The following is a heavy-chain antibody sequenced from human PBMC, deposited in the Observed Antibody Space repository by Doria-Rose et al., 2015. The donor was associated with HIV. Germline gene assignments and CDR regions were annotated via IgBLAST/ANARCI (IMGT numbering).Heavy chain of an antibody. CDR3: ARDRGDY. J-gene: IGHJ4*02. Sequence: QAGGKGLEWIGRIYSTGSTNYNPSRQSRVTISIDTSRSQFSLSLRSVTAADTAFYFCARDRGDYWGQGALVTVTS. CDR2: IYSTGST. V-gene: IGHV4-4*07.